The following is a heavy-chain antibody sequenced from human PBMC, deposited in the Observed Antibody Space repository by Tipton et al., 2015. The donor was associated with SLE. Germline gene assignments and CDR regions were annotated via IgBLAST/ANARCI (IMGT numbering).Heavy chain of an antibody. J-gene: IGHJ6*02. V-gene: IGHV3-20*04. CDR2: INWNGGST. Sequence: SLRLSCAASGFSFDDYGMSWVRQAPGKGLEWVSGINWNGGSTGYADSVKGRFTISRDNAKNSLYLQMNSLRAEDTAVYYCARALYSGSYYSYYGMDVWGQGTTVTVSS. D-gene: IGHD1-26*01. CDR3: ARALYSGSYYSYYGMDV. CDR1: GFSFDDYG.